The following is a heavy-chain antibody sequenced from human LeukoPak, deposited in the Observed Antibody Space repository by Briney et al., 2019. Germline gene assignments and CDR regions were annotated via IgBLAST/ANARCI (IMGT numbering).Heavy chain of an antibody. D-gene: IGHD2/OR15-2a*01. CDR2: ISGSDGNT. Sequence: PGGSLRLSCVASGFTFSNYAMSWVRQAPGKGLEWVSTISGSDGNTYQADSVKGRFTISRDNAKNTLYLQMNSLRAEDTAVYYCAKDSRYYYYMDVWGKGTTVTVSS. CDR3: AKDSRYYYYMDV. V-gene: IGHV3-23*01. J-gene: IGHJ6*03. CDR1: GFTFSNYA.